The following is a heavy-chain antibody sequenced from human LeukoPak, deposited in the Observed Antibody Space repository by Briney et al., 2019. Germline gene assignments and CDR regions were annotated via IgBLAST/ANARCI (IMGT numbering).Heavy chain of an antibody. CDR2: IRSKAYGGTT. Sequence: PGGSLRLSCTASGFTFGEYAMSWGRQAPGKGLEWVGFIRSKAYGGTTEYAASVKGRFTISRDDSKSIAYLQMNSLKTEDTAVYYCGRTGRGSYHRYYFDYWGQGTLVTVSS. J-gene: IGHJ4*02. CDR1: GFTFGEYA. CDR3: GRTGRGSYHRYYFDY. V-gene: IGHV3-49*04. D-gene: IGHD1-26*01.